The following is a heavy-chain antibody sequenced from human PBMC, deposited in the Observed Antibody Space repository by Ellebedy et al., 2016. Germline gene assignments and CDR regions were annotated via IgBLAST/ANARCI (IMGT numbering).Heavy chain of an antibody. J-gene: IGHJ4*02. Sequence: ASVKVSCKASGYTFTSYYMHWVRQAPGQELEWMGIINPSGGTTSYAQKFQGRVTMTSDTSTSTVYMEVRSLRSEDTAVFYCARAPGLENSYFHYWGQGTLVTVSS. CDR3: ARAPGLENSYFHY. CDR1: GYTFTSYY. D-gene: IGHD2/OR15-2a*01. CDR2: INPSGGTT. V-gene: IGHV1-46*01.